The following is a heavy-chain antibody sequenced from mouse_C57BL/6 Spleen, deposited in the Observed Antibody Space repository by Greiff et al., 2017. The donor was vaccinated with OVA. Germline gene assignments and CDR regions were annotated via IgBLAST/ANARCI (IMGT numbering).Heavy chain of an antibody. V-gene: IGHV1-76*01. Sequence: VKLMESGAELVRPGASVKLSCKASGYTFTDYYINWVKQRPGQGLEWIARIYPGSGNTYYNEKFKGKATLTAEKSSSTAYMQLSSLTSEDSAVYFCARGKLGLGFDYWGQGTTLTVSS. D-gene: IGHD4-1*01. J-gene: IGHJ2*01. CDR2: IYPGSGNT. CDR1: GYTFTDYY. CDR3: ARGKLGLGFDY.